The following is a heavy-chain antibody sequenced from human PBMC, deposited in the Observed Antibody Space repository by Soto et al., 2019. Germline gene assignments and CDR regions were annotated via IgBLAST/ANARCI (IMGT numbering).Heavy chain of an antibody. CDR3: ARYLRVVGSSGWYSFDY. CDR1: GLTFINYW. V-gene: IGHV3-7*05. Sequence: PGGSLRLSCAASGLTFINYWMSRVRQAPGRGLEWVANIKHDGSEKYYLDSVKGRFTISRDNAKNSLYLQMNSLRAEDTAVYFCARYLRVVGSSGWYSFDYWGQGTLVTVSS. CDR2: IKHDGSEK. J-gene: IGHJ4*02. D-gene: IGHD6-13*01.